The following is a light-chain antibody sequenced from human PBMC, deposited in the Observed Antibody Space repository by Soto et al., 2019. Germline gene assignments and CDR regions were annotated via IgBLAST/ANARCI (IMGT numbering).Light chain of an antibody. J-gene: IGLJ1*01. V-gene: IGLV1-44*01. CDR3: AAWDDSLNASV. Sequence: ELTQPPSVSVAPGQRVTISCSGSSSNVGSNTVSWYQQFPGTAPKLLIHSNNKRPSGVPDRFSGSKSGTSASLAISGLQSEDEADYYCAAWDDSLNASVFGGGTKVTVL. CDR1: SSNVGSNT. CDR2: SNN.